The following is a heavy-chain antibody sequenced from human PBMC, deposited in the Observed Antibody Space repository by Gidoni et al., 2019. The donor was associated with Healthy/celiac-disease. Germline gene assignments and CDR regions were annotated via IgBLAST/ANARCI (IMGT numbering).Heavy chain of an antibody. CDR1: GFTFSDYY. CDR3: ARDIVDCSGGSCYSFYYYYYMDV. D-gene: IGHD2-15*01. J-gene: IGHJ6*03. Sequence: QVQLVESGGGLVKPGGSLRLSCAASGFTFSDYYMSWIRQAPGKGLEWVSYISSSSSYTNYADSVKGRFTISRDNAKNSLYLQMNSLRAEDTAVYYCARDIVDCSGGSCYSFYYYYYMDVWGKGTTVTVSS. CDR2: ISSSSSYT. V-gene: IGHV3-11*05.